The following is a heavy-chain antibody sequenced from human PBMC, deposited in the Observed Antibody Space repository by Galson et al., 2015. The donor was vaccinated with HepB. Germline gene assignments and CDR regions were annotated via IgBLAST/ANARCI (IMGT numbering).Heavy chain of an antibody. CDR3: ARGVRVDYSDSYGAFEI. J-gene: IGHJ3*02. CDR2: INTGDKGDT. Sequence: SVKVSCKASGYTFTTYPIHWVRQAPGQRLEWMGWINTGDKGDTKYSQRFQGRVTISRDTSATTANMELSSLRSEDTAVYYCARGVRVDYSDSYGAFEIWCQVTIVTVSS. V-gene: IGHV1-3*04. D-gene: IGHD2-15*01. CDR1: GYTFTTYP.